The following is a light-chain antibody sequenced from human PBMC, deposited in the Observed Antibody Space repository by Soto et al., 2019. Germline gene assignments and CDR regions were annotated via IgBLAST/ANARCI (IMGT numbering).Light chain of an antibody. Sequence: QAVLTQPASVSGSPGQSITISCTGTSSDVGTYNLVSWYQHHPGKAPKLMIYEVSKRPSGVPDRFSGSKSGNTASLTVSGLQAEDEADYYCSSYAGGNNLVFGGGTKLTVL. CDR1: SSDVGTYNL. V-gene: IGLV2-8*01. J-gene: IGLJ2*01. CDR3: SSYAGGNNLV. CDR2: EVS.